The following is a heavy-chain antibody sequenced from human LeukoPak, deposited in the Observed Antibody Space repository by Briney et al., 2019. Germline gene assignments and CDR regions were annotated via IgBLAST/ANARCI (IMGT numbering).Heavy chain of an antibody. CDR2: INHSGTT. V-gene: IGHV4-34*01. CDR1: GGSISTHY. Sequence: PSETLSLTCTVSGGSISTHYCNWVRQPPGKGLEWIGEINHSGTTNYNPSLKSRVNTSLDTSKNQFSLKLTSVTAADTAVYYCARGPPYSGSIHWGQGTLVTVSS. J-gene: IGHJ4*02. D-gene: IGHD5-12*01. CDR3: ARGPPYSGSIH.